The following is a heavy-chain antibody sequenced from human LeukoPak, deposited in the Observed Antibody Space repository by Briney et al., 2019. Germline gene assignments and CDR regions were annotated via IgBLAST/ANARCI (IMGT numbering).Heavy chain of an antibody. Sequence: GGSLRLSCAASGFTFSSYGMSWVRQAPGKGLEWVSGISGSGISTYYADSVKGRFTISRDNSKNTLYLQMNSVRAEDTAVYYCTALGYCSGGSCYSDYYYYYMDVWGKGTTVTVSS. CDR2: ISGSGIST. CDR3: TALGYCSGGSCYSDYYYYYMDV. V-gene: IGHV3-23*01. CDR1: GFTFSSYG. J-gene: IGHJ6*03. D-gene: IGHD2-15*01.